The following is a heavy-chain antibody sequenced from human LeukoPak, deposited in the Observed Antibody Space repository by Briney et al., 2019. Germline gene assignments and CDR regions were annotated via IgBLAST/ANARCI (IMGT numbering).Heavy chain of an antibody. CDR2: ISSSSSYI. V-gene: IGHV3-21*01. D-gene: IGHD1-20*01. CDR1: GLAFSTYS. Sequence: TRRSLRLSCAASGLAFSTYSMNWVRQAPGKGLEWVSSISSSSSYIYYTDSVKGRFTISRDNAKNSLYLQMNSLRAEDTAVYYCATRLNNWNDLFDYWGQGTLVTVSS. J-gene: IGHJ4*02. CDR3: ATRLNNWNDLFDY.